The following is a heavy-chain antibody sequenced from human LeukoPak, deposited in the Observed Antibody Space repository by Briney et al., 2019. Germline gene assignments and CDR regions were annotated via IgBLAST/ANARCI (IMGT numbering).Heavy chain of an antibody. CDR2: INHSGST. CDR3: ARIMEYRSYGDYYYGMGV. J-gene: IGHJ6*02. V-gene: IGHV4-34*01. Sequence: PSETLSLTCEVYGGSFSGYYWNWIRQPPGKGLEWIGEINHSGSTNYNLSLKSRVSISVDTSKNHFSLKLSSLTAADTAVYYCARIMEYRSYGDYYYGMGVWGQGTTVTVSS. CDR1: GGSFSGYY. D-gene: IGHD5-18*01.